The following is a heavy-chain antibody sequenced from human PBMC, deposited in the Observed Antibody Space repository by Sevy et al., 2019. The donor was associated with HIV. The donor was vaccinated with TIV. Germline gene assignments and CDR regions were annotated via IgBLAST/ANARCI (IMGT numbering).Heavy chain of an antibody. CDR3: ARWIVVVPAETGFDP. Sequence: GESLKISCKGSGYSFTSYWIGWVRQMPGKGLEWMGIIYPGDSDTRYSPSFQGHVTISADKSISTAYLQWSSLKASDTAMYYCARWIVVVPAETGFDPWGQGTLVTVSS. D-gene: IGHD2-2*01. J-gene: IGHJ5*02. CDR1: GYSFTSYW. V-gene: IGHV5-51*01. CDR2: IYPGDSDT.